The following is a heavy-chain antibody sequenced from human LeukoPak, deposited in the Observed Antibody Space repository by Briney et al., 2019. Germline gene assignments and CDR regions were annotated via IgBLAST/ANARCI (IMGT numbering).Heavy chain of an antibody. V-gene: IGHV4-4*09. CDR1: GVSINRFY. J-gene: IGHJ4*02. CDR2: IYSGVPT. Sequence: SETLSLTCTASGVSINRFYWSWVRQPPGKGLEWIGNIYSGVPTYFNPSLKSRVTLSVDTSKNQFSLNLTSVTAAGTAVYYCVQTTGWPGFDYWGQGILVTVSS. CDR3: VQTTGWPGFDY. D-gene: IGHD1-1*01.